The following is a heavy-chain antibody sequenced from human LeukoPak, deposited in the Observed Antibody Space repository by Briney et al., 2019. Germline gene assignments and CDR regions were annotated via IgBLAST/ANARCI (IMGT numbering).Heavy chain of an antibody. CDR1: GFTFSSYG. V-gene: IGHV3-30*02. D-gene: IGHD6-19*01. CDR3: AKDLAVAGYFDY. Sequence: GGSLRLSCAASGFTFSSYGMHWVRQAPGKGLEWVAVIWYDGSNKYYADSVKGRFTISRDNSKNTLYLQMNSLRAEDTAVYYCAKDLAVAGYFDYWGQGTLVTVSS. J-gene: IGHJ4*02. CDR2: IWYDGSNK.